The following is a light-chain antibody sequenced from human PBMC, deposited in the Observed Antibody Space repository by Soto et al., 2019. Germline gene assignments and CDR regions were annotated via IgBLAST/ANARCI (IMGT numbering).Light chain of an antibody. CDR1: QSVANNH. CDR2: AAS. J-gene: IGKJ3*01. CDR3: HHYGRSPIFT. V-gene: IGKV3-20*01. Sequence: EVVLTQSPGTLSLSAGERATLSCRASQSVANNHLAWYQQRPGQAPRLLIYAASTRAAVIPDRFSGSGSGTDFTLTISRLEPEDFGVFFCHHYGRSPIFTFGPGTTVDMK.